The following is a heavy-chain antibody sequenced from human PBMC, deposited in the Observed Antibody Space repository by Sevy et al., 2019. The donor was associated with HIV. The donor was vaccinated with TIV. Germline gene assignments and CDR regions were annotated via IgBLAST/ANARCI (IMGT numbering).Heavy chain of an antibody. D-gene: IGHD2-15*01. V-gene: IGHV3-23*01. CDR1: GYTFSGYA. J-gene: IGHJ4*02. CDR3: AKDRGAVVEGEKYYLDY. CDR2: ISASGIST. Sequence: GGSLRLSCAGSGYTFSGYAMSWVRQAPGKGLEWVSAISASGISTYYAGSVKGRVTISRDNSKNTLYLAMDSLRDDDTALYYCAKDRGAVVEGEKYYLDYWGRGTLVTVSS.